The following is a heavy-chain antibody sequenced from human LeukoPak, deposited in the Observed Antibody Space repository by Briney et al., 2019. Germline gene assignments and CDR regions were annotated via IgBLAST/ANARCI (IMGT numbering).Heavy chain of an antibody. D-gene: IGHD3-10*01. J-gene: IGHJ3*02. CDR3: ARGRKVVRFGWVEGTPSLSAFDI. CDR1: GGSISSYY. Sequence: SETLSLTCTVSGGSISSYYWSWIRQPPGKGLEWIGYIHYSGSTHYNPSLKSRVTISVDTSKNQFSLKLSSVTAADTAVYYCARGRKVVRFGWVEGTPSLSAFDIWGQGTMVTVSS. V-gene: IGHV4-59*12. CDR2: IHYSGST.